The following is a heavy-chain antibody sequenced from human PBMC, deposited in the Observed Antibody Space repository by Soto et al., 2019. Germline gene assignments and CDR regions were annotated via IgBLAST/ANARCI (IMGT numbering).Heavy chain of an antibody. Sequence: QITLKESGPTLVKPTQTLTLTCTFSWFSLSSTRMAVGWIRQPPGKALEWLALIYWDDDKRYSPFLKSRLTITKDTSNNQVVLTMSNMDPVDTARYYCAHIVVAGLGYYFDYWGQGTLVTVSS. CDR3: AHIVVAGLGYYFDY. V-gene: IGHV2-5*02. CDR2: IYWDDDK. J-gene: IGHJ4*02. D-gene: IGHD6-19*01. CDR1: WFSLSSTRMA.